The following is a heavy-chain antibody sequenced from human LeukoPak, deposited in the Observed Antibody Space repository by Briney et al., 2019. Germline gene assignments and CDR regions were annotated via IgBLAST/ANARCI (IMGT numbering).Heavy chain of an antibody. Sequence: ASVKVPCKVSGYTLTELSMHWVRQAPGKGLEWMGGFDPEDGETIYAQKFQGRVTMTEDTSTDTAYMELSSLRSEDTAVYYCATAPSGNWNYAWGMDVWGQGTTVTVSS. J-gene: IGHJ6*02. CDR1: GYTLTELS. CDR2: FDPEDGET. V-gene: IGHV1-24*01. D-gene: IGHD1-7*01. CDR3: ATAPSGNWNYAWGMDV.